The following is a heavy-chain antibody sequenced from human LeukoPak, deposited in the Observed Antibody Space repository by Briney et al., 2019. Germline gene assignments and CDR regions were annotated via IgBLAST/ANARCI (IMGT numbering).Heavy chain of an antibody. CDR1: GFTFRKYW. Sequence: GGSLRLSCTASGFTFRKYWLHWVRQAPGKGLVWVSRINPDDGSTSYADSVKGRFTISRDSAKSTLYLQMNSLRAEDTAVYYCARPLTTAASDWAFDIWGQGTMVTVSS. CDR2: INPDDGST. J-gene: IGHJ3*02. D-gene: IGHD4-11*01. CDR3: ARPLTTAASDWAFDI. V-gene: IGHV3-74*01.